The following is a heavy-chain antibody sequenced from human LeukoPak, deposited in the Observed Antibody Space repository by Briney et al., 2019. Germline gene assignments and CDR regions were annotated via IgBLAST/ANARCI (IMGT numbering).Heavy chain of an antibody. CDR1: GDSVSSNSAA. J-gene: IGHJ6*04. D-gene: IGHD6-13*01. CDR2: TYYRSKWYN. V-gene: IGHV6-1*01. Sequence: SQTLSLTCAISGDSVSSNSAAWNWIRQSPSRGLEWLGRTYYRSKWYNDYAVSVKSRITINPDTSKNQFSLQLNSVTPEDTAVYYCAREGSSLKLIGYYYGMDVWGKGTTVTVSS. CDR3: AREGSSLKLIGYYYGMDV.